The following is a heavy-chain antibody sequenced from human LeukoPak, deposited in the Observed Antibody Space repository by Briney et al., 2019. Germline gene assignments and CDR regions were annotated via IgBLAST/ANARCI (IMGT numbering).Heavy chain of an antibody. CDR2: IIPIFGTA. Sequence: ASVKVSCKASGGTFSSYAISWVRQAPGQGLEWMGGIIPIFGTANYAQKFQGRVTMTRNTSISTAYMELSSLRSEDTAVYYCARGFSSWYYYYYYMDVWGKGTTVTVSS. D-gene: IGHD6-13*01. J-gene: IGHJ6*03. V-gene: IGHV1-69*05. CDR3: ARGFSSWYYYYYYMDV. CDR1: GGTFSSYA.